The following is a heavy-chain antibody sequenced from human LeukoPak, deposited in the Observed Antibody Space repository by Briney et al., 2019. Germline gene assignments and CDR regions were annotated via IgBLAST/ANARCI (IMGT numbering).Heavy chain of an antibody. Sequence: GGSLRLSCAASGFTFSSYGMHWVRQAPGKGLEWVAVIWHDGSNKNYGDSVKCRFTIYRDNSKNTLYLEMNSLRAEDTAVYYCARGGGYGDLAFDPWGQGTLVTVSS. D-gene: IGHD4-17*01. CDR1: GFTFSSYG. CDR2: IWHDGSNK. J-gene: IGHJ5*02. CDR3: ARGGGYGDLAFDP. V-gene: IGHV3-33*01.